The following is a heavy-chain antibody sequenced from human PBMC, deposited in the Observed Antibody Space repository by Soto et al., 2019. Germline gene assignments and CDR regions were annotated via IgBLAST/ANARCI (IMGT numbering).Heavy chain of an antibody. D-gene: IGHD2-8*02. J-gene: IGHJ4*02. CDR2: VDHSGST. V-gene: IGHV4-34*01. CDR3: ARDKITGLFDY. CDR1: GGSFSGYY. Sequence: SETLSLTCVVSGGSFSGYYWTWIRQAPWKGLEWIGEVDHSGSTRYNPSLKSRVTMSGDTSKNQFSLKLTSVTAADTAVYYCARDKITGLFDYWGQGTLVTVSS.